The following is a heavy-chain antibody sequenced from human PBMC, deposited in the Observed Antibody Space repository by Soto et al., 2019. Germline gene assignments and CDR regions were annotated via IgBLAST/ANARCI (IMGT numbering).Heavy chain of an antibody. CDR1: GGSVNSGGYS. J-gene: IGHJ5*02. D-gene: IGHD2-8*01. V-gene: IGHV4-30-2*01. CDR2: ISPSGSP. CDR3: ARGVVA. Sequence: SETLSLTCSVSGGSVNSGGYSWSWIRQPPGKGLEWIGFISPSGSPAYKPSLKSRVTISVDRSNNQISLELSSVTAADTAVYYCARGVVAWGPGTLVTVS.